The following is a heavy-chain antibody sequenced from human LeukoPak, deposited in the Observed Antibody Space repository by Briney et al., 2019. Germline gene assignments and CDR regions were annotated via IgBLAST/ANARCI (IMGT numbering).Heavy chain of an antibody. CDR1: GGTFSSYA. CDR3: ARCSPGDSSNFYAVLQY. D-gene: IGHD3-22*01. V-gene: IGHV1-69*06. CDR2: IIPVFGTT. Sequence: ASVKVSCKASGGTFSSYAVSWVRLTPGQGLEWLGGIIPVFGTTTYAQKLQAKVTMTADKSTNTAYLEISSLTSDDTAVYYCARCSPGDSSNFYAVLQYWGQGTQVTVS. J-gene: IGHJ4*02.